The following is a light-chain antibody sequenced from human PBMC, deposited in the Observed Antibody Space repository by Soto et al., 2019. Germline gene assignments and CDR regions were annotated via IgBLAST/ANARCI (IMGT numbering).Light chain of an antibody. V-gene: IGKV3-20*01. CDR2: GTS. CDR1: QSGSNRE. J-gene: IGKJ4*01. CDR3: QQHDNSPLT. Sequence: IVLMQSPGTLSLSPGGRATLSCMASQSGSNREIAWYQQIPGQAPRLLIFGTSNRATGIPDRFSGSGSGTDFTLTISRLEPEDFAVYYCQQHDNSPLTFGGGTKVDIK.